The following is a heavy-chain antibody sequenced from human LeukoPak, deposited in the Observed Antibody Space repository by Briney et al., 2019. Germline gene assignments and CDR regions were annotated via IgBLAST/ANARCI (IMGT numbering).Heavy chain of an antibody. CDR3: ARGASTVTTVYYYYYYMDV. Sequence: GASVKVSCKTSEYTFTGYYMHWVRQAPGQGLEWMGWINPNSGDTNYAQKFQGRVTMTRDTSISTAYMELSRLRSDDTAVYYCARGASTVTTVYYYYYYMDVWGKGTTVTVSS. D-gene: IGHD4-17*01. V-gene: IGHV1-2*02. CDR1: EYTFTGYY. CDR2: INPNSGDT. J-gene: IGHJ6*03.